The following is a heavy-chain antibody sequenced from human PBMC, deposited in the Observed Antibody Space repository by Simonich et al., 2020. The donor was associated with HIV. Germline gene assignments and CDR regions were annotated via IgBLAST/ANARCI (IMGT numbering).Heavy chain of an antibody. CDR2: IYYSGTT. J-gene: IGHJ6*02. CDR3: ASAAADVKYYYWYGMDV. V-gene: IGHV4-34*01. CDR1: GGSFSGLY. D-gene: IGHD6-13*01. Sequence: QVQLQQWGAGLLKSSETLSLTCAVYGGSFSGLYWSWIRRPPGKGLEWMGEIYYSGTTKYNPPRKSRVTISVDTSKNQLSRKLSSVTAADTAVYHCASAAADVKYYYWYGMDVWGQGTTVTVSS.